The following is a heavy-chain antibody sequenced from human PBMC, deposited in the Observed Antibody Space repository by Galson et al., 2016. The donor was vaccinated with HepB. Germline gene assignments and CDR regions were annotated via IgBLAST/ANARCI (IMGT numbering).Heavy chain of an antibody. CDR2: GNHSGKT. CDR3: AKYDGTYGSFDP. CDR1: GTSLRGYY. V-gene: IGHV4-34*01. J-gene: IGHJ5*02. Sequence: TLSLTCSVYGTSLRGYYWSWIRQPPRKGLAWVGEGNHSGKTTYNASFNGRVTISVDTYLKHFSLSLRSVAAADTAIYYCAKYDGTYGSFDPWSQGTLVTVSS. D-gene: IGHD3-16*01.